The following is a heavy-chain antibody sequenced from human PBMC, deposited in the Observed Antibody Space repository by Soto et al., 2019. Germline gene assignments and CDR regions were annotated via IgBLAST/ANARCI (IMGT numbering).Heavy chain of an antibody. CDR3: AREHSASYSGGDWA. CDR2: IIPIFGTA. V-gene: IGHV1-69*01. J-gene: IGHJ5*02. Sequence: QVQRVQSGAEVKKPGSSVKVSCKASGGTFSSYAISWVRQAPGQGLEWMGGIIPIFGTANYAQKFQDRVTITANESTSTAYMELSSMRSEDTAVYYCAREHSASYSGGDWAWGQGTLVTVSS. CDR1: GGTFSSYA. D-gene: IGHD1-26*01.